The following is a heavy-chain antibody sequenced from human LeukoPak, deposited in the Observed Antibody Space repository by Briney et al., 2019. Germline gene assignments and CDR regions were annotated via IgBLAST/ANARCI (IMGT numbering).Heavy chain of an antibody. V-gene: IGHV3-23*01. D-gene: IGHD4-17*01. J-gene: IGHJ4*02. CDR1: GFTFSNYA. CDR2: ISGGGDST. Sequence: GSLRLSCVASGFTFSNYAMSWVRQAPGKGLEWVSTISGGGDSTYYADSVKGRFTISRDNSKNTLYLQMNSLRAEDTAVYYCARTGLTYLTTVTTWFDYWGQGTLVTVSS. CDR3: ARTGLTYLTTVTTWFDY.